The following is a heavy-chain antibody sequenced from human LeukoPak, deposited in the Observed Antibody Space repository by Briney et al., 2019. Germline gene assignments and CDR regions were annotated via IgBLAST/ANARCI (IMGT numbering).Heavy chain of an antibody. Sequence: SETLILTCTVSGGSISSYYWSWIRQPPGKGLEWIGYIHYSGTTNYSPSLKSRVTISIDTSKNQFPLKLSSVTAADTAVYYCATAGIVARRYFDYWGQGTLVPVSS. CDR2: IHYSGTT. CDR1: GGSISSYY. D-gene: IGHD1-26*01. CDR3: ATAGIVARRYFDY. J-gene: IGHJ4*02. V-gene: IGHV4-59*08.